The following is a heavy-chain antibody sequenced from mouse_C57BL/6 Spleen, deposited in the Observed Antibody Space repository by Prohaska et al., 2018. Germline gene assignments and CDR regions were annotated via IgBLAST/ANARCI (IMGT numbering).Heavy chain of an antibody. J-gene: IGHJ4*01. Sequence: DVQLQESGPGLVKPSQSLSLTCSVTGYSITSGYYWNWIRQFPGNKLEWMGYISYDGSNNYNPSLKNRISITRDTSKNQFFLKLNSVTTEDTATYYCAREELRLRAMDYWGQGTSVTVSS. D-gene: IGHD3-2*02. V-gene: IGHV3-6*01. CDR2: ISYDGSN. CDR3: AREELRLRAMDY. CDR1: GYSITSGYY.